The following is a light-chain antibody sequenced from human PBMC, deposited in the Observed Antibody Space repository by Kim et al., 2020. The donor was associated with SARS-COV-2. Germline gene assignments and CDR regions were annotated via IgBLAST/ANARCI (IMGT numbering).Light chain of an antibody. J-gene: IGLJ2*01. Sequence: GQSVTISCTGTSSYVGTFNYVSWYQQHPGKAPKLMISEVTKRPSGVPDRFSGSKSGNTASLTVSGLQAEDEADYYCSSYAGRNNVVFGGGTQLTVL. CDR3: SSYAGRNNVV. CDR1: SSYVGTFNY. V-gene: IGLV2-8*01. CDR2: EVT.